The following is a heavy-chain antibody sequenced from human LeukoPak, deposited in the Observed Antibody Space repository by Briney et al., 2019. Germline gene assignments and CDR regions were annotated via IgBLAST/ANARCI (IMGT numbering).Heavy chain of an antibody. CDR2: ISKDGSNI. CDR1: GFTFSTYG. V-gene: IGHV3-30*03. D-gene: IGHD1-26*01. J-gene: IGHJ4*02. Sequence: PGTSQRLSCAASGFTFSTYGMHWVRQAPGKGLEWVAVISKDGSNIYYTVSVRGRFTISRDNSKSTVDLQMNSLRVEDTAVYYCVRRFPVSSGSFCAPFQYWGQGSLVIVSS. CDR3: VRRFPVSSGSFCAPFQY.